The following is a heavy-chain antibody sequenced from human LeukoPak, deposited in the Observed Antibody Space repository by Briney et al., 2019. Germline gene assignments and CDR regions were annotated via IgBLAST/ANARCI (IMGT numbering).Heavy chain of an antibody. J-gene: IGHJ5*02. D-gene: IGHD3-10*01. Sequence: PGGSLRLSCAASGFTFSSYAMPWVRHAPGKGLEWVSGISWNSGSIGYADSVKGRFTISRDNAKNSLYLQMNSLRAEDTALYYCAKNAYYYGSGSLYNWFDPWGQGTLVTVSS. CDR1: GFTFSSYA. CDR3: AKNAYYYGSGSLYNWFDP. V-gene: IGHV3-9*01. CDR2: ISWNSGSI.